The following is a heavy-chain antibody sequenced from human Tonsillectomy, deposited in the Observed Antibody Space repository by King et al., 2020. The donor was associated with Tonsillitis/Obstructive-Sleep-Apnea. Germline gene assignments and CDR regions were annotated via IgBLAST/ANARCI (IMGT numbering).Heavy chain of an antibody. D-gene: IGHD3-3*01. J-gene: IGHJ6*03. CDR1: GFTFSNYE. Sequence: VQLVESGGGLVQPGGSLRLSCAASGFTFSNYEMNWVRQAPGKGLEWVSYISTSGLTIYYADPVKGRFTISRDNAKNSLYLQMNSLRAEDTAVYYCARGNYDFWSGYYPDLNYYYYMDVWGKGTPVTVSS. V-gene: IGHV3-48*03. CDR3: ARGNYDFWSGYYPDLNYYYYMDV. CDR2: ISTSGLTI.